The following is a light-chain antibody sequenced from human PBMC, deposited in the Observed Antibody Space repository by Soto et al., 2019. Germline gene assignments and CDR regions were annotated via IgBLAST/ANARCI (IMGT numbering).Light chain of an antibody. CDR3: VAWDESLSGGI. Sequence: QSVLTQPPSASGTPGQRVTISCSGNTSNLESNDIYWYQQLPGMAPKLLLYRNNQRPSGVPDRVSGSKSGTSASLAISGLRSEYEADYYCVAWDESLSGGIFGGGTKLTVL. CDR2: RNN. J-gene: IGLJ2*01. V-gene: IGLV1-47*01. CDR1: TSNLESND.